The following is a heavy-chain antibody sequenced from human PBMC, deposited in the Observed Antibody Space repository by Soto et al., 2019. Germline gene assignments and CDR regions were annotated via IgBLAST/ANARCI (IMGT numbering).Heavy chain of an antibody. CDR1: GGSISSGGYY. Sequence: QVQLQESGPGLVKPSQTLSLTCTVSGGSISSGGYYWSWIRQHPGKGLEWIGYIYYSGSTYYNPSRKRRVTISVDTSKNQVSLKLSSVTAAETAVYYWARGLEGGAAGTLVAPFDYWGQGTLVTVSS. CDR2: IYYSGST. J-gene: IGHJ4*02. V-gene: IGHV4-31*03. D-gene: IGHD6-13*01. CDR3: ARGLEGGAAGTLVAPFDY.